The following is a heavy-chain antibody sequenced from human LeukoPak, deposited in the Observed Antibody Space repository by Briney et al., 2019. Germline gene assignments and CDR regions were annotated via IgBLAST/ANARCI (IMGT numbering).Heavy chain of an antibody. CDR2: MNPNSGNT. CDR3: ARVATTFLTHHRRIDY. D-gene: IGHD3-16*01. J-gene: IGHJ4*02. V-gene: IGHV1-8*01. Sequence: ASVKVSCKASGYTFTSYDINWVRQATGQGLEWMGWMNPNSGNTGYAQEFQGRVTMTRNTSISTAYMELSSLRSEDTAVYYCARVATTFLTHHRRIDYWGQGTLVTVSS. CDR1: GYTFTSYD.